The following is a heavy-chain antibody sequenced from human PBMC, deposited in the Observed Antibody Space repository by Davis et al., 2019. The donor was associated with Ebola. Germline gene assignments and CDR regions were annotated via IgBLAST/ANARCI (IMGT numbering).Heavy chain of an antibody. Sequence: PSETLSLTCAVSGDSISSSHWWAWVRQPPGKRPEWIGEMYHTGSINDNPSLKSRVTISLDKSKNQFSLKLSSVTAADAAVYYCARSQITRIVGWNYFDFWGQGTLVTVSS. D-gene: IGHD3-22*01. CDR3: ARSQITRIVGWNYFDF. V-gene: IGHV4-4*02. J-gene: IGHJ4*02. CDR2: MYHTGSI. CDR1: GDSISSSHW.